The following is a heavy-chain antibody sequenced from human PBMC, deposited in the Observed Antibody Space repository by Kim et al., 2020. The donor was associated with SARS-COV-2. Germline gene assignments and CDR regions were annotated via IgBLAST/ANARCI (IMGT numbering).Heavy chain of an antibody. CDR2: INHSGST. CDR3: ARGGDIVVVPRYFDY. CDR1: GGSFSGYY. V-gene: IGHV4-34*01. J-gene: IGHJ4*02. Sequence: SETLSLTCAVYGGSFSGYYWSWIRQPPGKGLEWIGEINHSGSTNYNPSLKSRVTISVDTSKNQFSLKLSSVTAADTAVYYCARGGDIVVVPRYFDYWGQG. D-gene: IGHD2-2*01.